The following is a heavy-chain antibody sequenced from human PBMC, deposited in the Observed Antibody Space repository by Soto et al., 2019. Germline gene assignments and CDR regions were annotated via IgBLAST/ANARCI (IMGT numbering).Heavy chain of an antibody. D-gene: IGHD3-10*01. CDR3: ARDRATPPNTYFDY. Sequence: ASVKVSCKASGYTFTSYGISWVRQAPGQGLEWMGWISAYNGNTNYAQKLQGRVTMTTDTSTSTAYTELRSLRSDDTAVYYCARDRATPPNTYFDYWGQGTLVTVSS. CDR1: GYTFTSYG. V-gene: IGHV1-18*01. J-gene: IGHJ4*02. CDR2: ISAYNGNT.